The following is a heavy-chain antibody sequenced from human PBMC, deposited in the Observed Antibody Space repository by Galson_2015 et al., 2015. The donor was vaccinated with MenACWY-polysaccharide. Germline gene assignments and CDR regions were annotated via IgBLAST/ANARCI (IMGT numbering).Heavy chain of an antibody. CDR2: IYHSGST. D-gene: IGHD5-18*01. CDR1: GYSISSGYY. V-gene: IGHV4-38-2*01. J-gene: IGHJ4*02. CDR3: ARVRWGYSYGYFNIDQ. Sequence: SETLSLTCAVSGYSISSGYYWGWIRQPPGKGLEWIGSIYHSGSTYYNPSLKSRVTISVETSKNQVSLKVTSLTAADTAVYYCARVRWGYSYGYFNIDQWGQGTLVTVSS.